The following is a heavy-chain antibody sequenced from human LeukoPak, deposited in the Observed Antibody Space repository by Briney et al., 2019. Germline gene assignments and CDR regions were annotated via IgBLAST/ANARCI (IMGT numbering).Heavy chain of an antibody. CDR2: ISSSGSTI. V-gene: IGHV3-11*01. Sequence: GGSLKLSCAASGFTFSDYYMSWIRQAPGKGLEWVSYISSSGSTIYYADSVKGRFTISRDNAKNSLYLQMNSLRAEDTAVYYCASSYSGSYFDYWGQGTLVTVSS. J-gene: IGHJ4*02. D-gene: IGHD1-26*01. CDR1: GFTFSDYY. CDR3: ASSYSGSYFDY.